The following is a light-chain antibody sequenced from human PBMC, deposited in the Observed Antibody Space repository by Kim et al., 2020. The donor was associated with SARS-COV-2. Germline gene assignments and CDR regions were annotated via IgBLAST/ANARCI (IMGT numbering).Light chain of an antibody. Sequence: PGARTTRSCRASQSISSSLAWYQQRPGQAPRVLIYGASARATGIPARFSGSGSGTEFTLTISNVQSEDFAFYYCQQYAYWRAFGQGTRLEIK. CDR2: GAS. CDR3: QQYAYWRA. J-gene: IGKJ5*01. V-gene: IGKV3-15*01. CDR1: QSISSS.